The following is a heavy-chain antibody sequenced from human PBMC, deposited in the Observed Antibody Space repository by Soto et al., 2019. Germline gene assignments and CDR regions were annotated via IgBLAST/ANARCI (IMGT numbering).Heavy chain of an antibody. CDR3: ARESSRGCHAY. V-gene: IGHV1-18*01. Sequence: QVQLVQSGAEVKKPGASVKVSCKASGYTFTSYGISWVRQAPGQGLEWMGWISAYNGNTKDAQKLQGRVTMSTDTATRPAYMELRSLRSHATAVCYCARESSRGCHAYWGQGPLVTASS. CDR2: ISAYNGNT. CDR1: GYTFTSYG. D-gene: IGHD6-25*01. J-gene: IGHJ4*02.